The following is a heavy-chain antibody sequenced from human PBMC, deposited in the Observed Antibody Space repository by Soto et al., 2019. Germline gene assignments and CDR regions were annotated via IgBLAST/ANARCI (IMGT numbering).Heavy chain of an antibody. CDR3: ARDLWLRFSRAYGMDV. Sequence: ESGGGLVQPGGSLRLSCAASGFTFSSYEMNWVRQAPGKGLEWVSYISSSGSTIYYADSVKGRFTISRDNAKNSLYLQMNSLRAEDTAVYYCARDLWLRFSRAYGMDVWGQGTTVTVSS. CDR1: GFTFSSYE. D-gene: IGHD5-12*01. J-gene: IGHJ6*02. V-gene: IGHV3-48*03. CDR2: ISSSGSTI.